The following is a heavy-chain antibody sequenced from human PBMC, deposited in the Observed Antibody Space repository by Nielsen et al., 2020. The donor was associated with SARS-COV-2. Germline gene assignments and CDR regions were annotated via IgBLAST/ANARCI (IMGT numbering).Heavy chain of an antibody. V-gene: IGHV3-11*05. CDR1: GFSFSDHY. Sequence: GGSLRLSCAASGFSFSDHYMTWIRQAPGKGLEWVSYFTDTATFTNYADSVRGRFTISRDNAGNSLFLQMNSLREDDTAVYFCARDHNPPTFWGQGTLVTVSS. J-gene: IGHJ4*02. CDR2: FTDTATFT. CDR3: ARDHNPPTF. D-gene: IGHD2/OR15-2a*01.